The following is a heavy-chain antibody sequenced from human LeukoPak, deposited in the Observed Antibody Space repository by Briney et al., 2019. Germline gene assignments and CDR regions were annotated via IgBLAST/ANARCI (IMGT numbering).Heavy chain of an antibody. V-gene: IGHV3-33*01. D-gene: IGHD6-13*01. Sequence: PGGSLRLSCAASGFTFSSYGMPWIRQAPGKGLEWVAVIWSDGSHKYYADSMKGRFTISRDNSKNMVYLQMDSLRVEDTAVYYCASAAGAFDMWGQGTLVTVSS. CDR3: ASAAGAFDM. J-gene: IGHJ3*02. CDR2: IWSDGSHK. CDR1: GFTFSSYG.